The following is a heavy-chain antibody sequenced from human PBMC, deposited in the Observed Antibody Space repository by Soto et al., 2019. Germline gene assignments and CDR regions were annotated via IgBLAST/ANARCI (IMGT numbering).Heavy chain of an antibody. Sequence: EVQLVESGGGLEKPGGSLRLSCAASRFTFSNAWMSWVRQAPGKGLEWVGRIKSKTDGGTTDYAAPVKGRFSISRDDSKNTLFLQMDSLKTEDTAVYYCPTDNCSGGRCTGWDVWGKGTTVTVSS. V-gene: IGHV3-15*01. CDR3: PTDNCSGGRCTGWDV. CDR2: IKSKTDGGTT. J-gene: IGHJ6*04. D-gene: IGHD2-15*01. CDR1: RFTFSNAW.